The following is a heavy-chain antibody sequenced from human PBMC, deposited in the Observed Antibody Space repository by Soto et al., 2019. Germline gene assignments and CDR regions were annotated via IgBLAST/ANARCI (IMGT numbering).Heavy chain of an antibody. Sequence: GGSLRLSCSASGFTFSSYAMHWVRQAPGKXLEYVSAISSNGGSTYYADSVKGRFTISRDNSKNTLYLQMSSLRAEDTAVYDCVNGVAATDLTYYYYYGMDVWGKGTTVTVSS. CDR1: GFTFSSYA. CDR2: ISSNGGST. D-gene: IGHD6-25*01. V-gene: IGHV3-64D*06. CDR3: VNGVAATDLTYYYYYGMDV. J-gene: IGHJ6*04.